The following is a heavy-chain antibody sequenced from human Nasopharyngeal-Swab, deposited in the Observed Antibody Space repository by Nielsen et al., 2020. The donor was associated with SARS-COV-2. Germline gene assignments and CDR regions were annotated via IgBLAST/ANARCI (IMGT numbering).Heavy chain of an antibody. J-gene: IGHJ4*02. CDR3: ARGQGPDEY. CDR1: GLSLSNYW. V-gene: IGHV3-7*03. Sequence: GGSLRLSCGASGLSLSNYWMSWVRQAPGKGLEWVANIKEDGSEKYYVDSVKGRFTISRDNAKNSLYLQMNSLRVEVTAIYYCARGQGPDEYWGQGTLVTVSS. CDR2: IKEDGSEK.